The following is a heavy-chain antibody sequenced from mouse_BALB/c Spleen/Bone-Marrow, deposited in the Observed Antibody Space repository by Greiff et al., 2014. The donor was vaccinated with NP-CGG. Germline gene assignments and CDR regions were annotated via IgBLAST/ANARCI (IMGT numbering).Heavy chain of an antibody. CDR3: TREGLRGAGFAD. CDR1: GYTLTDYE. J-gene: IGHJ3*01. D-gene: IGHD2-4*01. V-gene: IGHV1-15*01. CDR2: IHPGSGGT. Sequence: HLVESGAELVRPGASVKLSCKALGYTLTDYEMHWVKQTPVHGLEWIGAIHPGSGGTAHNQKFKGKAKLTADKSSSTAYMELSSLTSEDSAVYYCTREGLRGAGFADWGQGTLVTVSA.